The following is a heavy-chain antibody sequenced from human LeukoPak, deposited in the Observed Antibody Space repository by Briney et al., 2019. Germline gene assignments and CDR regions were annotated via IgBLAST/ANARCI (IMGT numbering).Heavy chain of an antibody. CDR2: IYTSGST. Sequence: SETLSLTCTVSGGSISSGSYYWSWIRQPAGKGLEWIGRIYTSGSTNYNPSLKSRVTMSVDTSKNQFSLKLSSVTAADTAVYYCARDLGATANWGQGTLVTVSS. CDR3: ARDLGATAN. J-gene: IGHJ4*02. V-gene: IGHV4-61*02. CDR1: GGSISSGSYY.